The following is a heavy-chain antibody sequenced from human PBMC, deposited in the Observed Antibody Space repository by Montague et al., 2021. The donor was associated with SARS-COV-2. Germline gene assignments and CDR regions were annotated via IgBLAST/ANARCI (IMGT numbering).Heavy chain of an antibody. Sequence: SETLSLTCTVSGGSIGSYYWSWIRQPPGKGLEWIGYIYYSGSTNYNPSLKSRVTISVGTSKNQFSLKLSSVTAADTAVYYCARGFDYWGQGTLVTVSS. J-gene: IGHJ4*02. CDR2: IYYSGST. V-gene: IGHV4-59*01. CDR3: ARGFDY. CDR1: GGSIGSYY.